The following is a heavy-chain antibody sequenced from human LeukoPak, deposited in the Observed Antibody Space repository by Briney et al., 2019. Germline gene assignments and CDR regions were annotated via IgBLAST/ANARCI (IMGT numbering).Heavy chain of an antibody. CDR1: GFTFSTYS. D-gene: IGHD5-24*01. CDR2: ISSGSTYI. CDR3: ARPMATTTGDAFDI. J-gene: IGHJ3*02. V-gene: IGHV3-21*01. Sequence: GGSLRLSCAASGFTFSTYSMNWVRQAPGKGLEWVSSISSGSTYIYYADSVKGRFTISRDNAKNSLYLQMNSLRAEDTAVYYCARPMATTTGDAFDIWGQGTMVTVSS.